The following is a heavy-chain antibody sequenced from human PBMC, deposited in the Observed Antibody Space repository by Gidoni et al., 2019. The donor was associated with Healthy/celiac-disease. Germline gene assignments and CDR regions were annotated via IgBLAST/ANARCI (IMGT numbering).Heavy chain of an antibody. V-gene: IGHV4-34*01. D-gene: IGHD6-19*01. CDR3: ARLSPYSSGWYGYNWFDP. J-gene: IGHJ5*02. CDR1: GGSFSGYY. Sequence: QVQLQQWGAGLLKPSETLSLNCAVYGGSFSGYYWSWIRQPPGKGLEWIGEINHSGSTNYNPSLKSRVTIAVDTSKNQFSLKLSSVTAADTAVYYCARLSPYSSGWYGYNWFDPWGQGTLVTVSS. CDR2: INHSGST.